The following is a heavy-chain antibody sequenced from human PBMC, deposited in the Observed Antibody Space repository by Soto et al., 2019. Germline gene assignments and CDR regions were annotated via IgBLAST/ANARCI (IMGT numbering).Heavy chain of an antibody. Sequence: EVQLVESGGGLVQPGGSLRLSCAASGFTFSSYAMHWVRQAPGKGLEYVSVISSNGGSTYYANSVKGRFTISRDNSKNTLYLQMGSLRAEYMAVYYCARGSNGYHFDYWGQGTLVTVSS. D-gene: IGHD5-12*01. CDR2: ISSNGGST. J-gene: IGHJ4*02. V-gene: IGHV3-64*01. CDR1: GFTFSSYA. CDR3: ARGSNGYHFDY.